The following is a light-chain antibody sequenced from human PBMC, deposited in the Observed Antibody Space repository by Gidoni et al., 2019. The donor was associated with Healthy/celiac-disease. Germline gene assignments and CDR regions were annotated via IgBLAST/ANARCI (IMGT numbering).Light chain of an antibody. CDR3: QQYGSSAWT. CDR1: QSVSSSY. Sequence: EIVLTQSPGTLSLSPGERATLSCRASQSVSSSYLAWYQQKPGQAPRLLIYGESSRATGIPDRFSGSGSGTDFTITISRLEPEDFAVYYCQQYGSSAWTFGQGTKVEIK. J-gene: IGKJ1*01. V-gene: IGKV3-20*01. CDR2: GES.